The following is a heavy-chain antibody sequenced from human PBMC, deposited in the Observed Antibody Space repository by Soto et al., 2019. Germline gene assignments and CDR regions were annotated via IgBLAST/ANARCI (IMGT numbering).Heavy chain of an antibody. V-gene: IGHV5-51*01. CDR3: ARRKQLATGMDV. D-gene: IGHD6-6*01. CDR2: IYPGDSET. Sequence: GESLKISCRASGYSFSRHWIGWVRQMPGKGLEWMGTIYPGDSETRYSPSFQGQVTISADKSNNTAYLHWGSLKASDTAMYYCARRKQLATGMDVWGQGTTVTVSS. CDR1: GYSFSRHW. J-gene: IGHJ6*02.